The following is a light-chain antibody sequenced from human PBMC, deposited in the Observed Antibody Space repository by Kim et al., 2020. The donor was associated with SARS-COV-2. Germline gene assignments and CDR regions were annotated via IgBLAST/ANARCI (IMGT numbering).Light chain of an antibody. CDR2: RND. J-gene: IGLJ3*02. V-gene: IGLV10-54*01. Sequence: QTATRTCTENNNDVGNQGVAWRQQRRGHHPKLLSYRNDNRPSGISERFSASRSGNTASLTITGLQPEDEADYYCSAWDFTISAWVFGGGTQLTVL. CDR1: NNDVGNQG. CDR3: SAWDFTISAWV.